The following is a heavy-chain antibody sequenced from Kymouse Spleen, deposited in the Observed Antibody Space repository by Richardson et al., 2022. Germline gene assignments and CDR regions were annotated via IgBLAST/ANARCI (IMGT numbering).Heavy chain of an antibody. CDR2: INHSGST. V-gene: IGHV4-34*01. J-gene: IGHJ4*02. CDR3: ARGGRYSSGWSYFDY. CDR1: GGSFSGYY. D-gene: IGHD6-19*01. Sequence: QVQLQQWGAGLLKPSETLSLTCAVYGGSFSGYYWSWIRQPPGKGLEWIGEINHSGSTNYNPSLKSRVTISVDTSKNQFSLKLSSVTAADTAVYYCARGGRYSSGWSYFDYWGQGTLVTVSS.